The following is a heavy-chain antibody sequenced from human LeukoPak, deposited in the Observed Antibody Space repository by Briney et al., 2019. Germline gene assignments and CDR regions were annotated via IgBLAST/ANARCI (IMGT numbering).Heavy chain of an antibody. CDR1: GYSFSSGYY. Sequence: PSETLSLTCAVSGYSFSSGYYWGWLRQPPGKGLEWIGSIYHSGSTYYNPSLKSRVTISVDTSKNQFSLKLSSVTAADTAVYHCAIGPGYGSGWYLYWGQGTLVTVSS. CDR3: AIGPGYGSGWYLY. CDR2: IYHSGST. J-gene: IGHJ4*02. D-gene: IGHD6-19*01. V-gene: IGHV4-38-2*01.